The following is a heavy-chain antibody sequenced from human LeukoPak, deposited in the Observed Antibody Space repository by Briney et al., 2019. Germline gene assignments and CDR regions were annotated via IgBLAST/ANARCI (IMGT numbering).Heavy chain of an antibody. CDR2: ISSSSSYI. D-gene: IGHD1-26*01. CDR1: GFTFNSYN. J-gene: IGHJ4*02. Sequence: PGGSLRLSCAASGFTFNSYNMTWVRQAPGKGLEWVSSISSSSSYIYYADSVKGRFTISRDNAKNSLYLQMNSLRAEDTAVYYCARDRGIVGASRDYWGQGTLVTVSS. V-gene: IGHV3-21*01. CDR3: ARDRGIVGASRDY.